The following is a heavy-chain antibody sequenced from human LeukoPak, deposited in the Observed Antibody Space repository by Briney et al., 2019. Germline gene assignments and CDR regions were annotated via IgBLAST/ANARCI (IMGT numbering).Heavy chain of an antibody. V-gene: IGHV1-69*05. J-gene: IGHJ1*01. Sequence: SVKVSCKASGGTFSSYAISWVRQAPGQGLEWVGRIIPIFGTANYAQKFQGRVTITTDESTSTAYMELSSLRSEDTAVYYCARGRYSGLGSYIYWGQGTLVIVSS. D-gene: IGHD3-10*01. CDR2: IIPIFGTA. CDR1: GGTFSSYA. CDR3: ARGRYSGLGSYIY.